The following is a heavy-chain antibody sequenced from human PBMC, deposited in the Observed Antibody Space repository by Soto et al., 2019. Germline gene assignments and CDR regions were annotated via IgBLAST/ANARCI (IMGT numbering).Heavy chain of an antibody. Sequence: ASVKVSCKASGYTFTSYGISWVRQAPGQGLEWMGWIRAYNGNTNYAQKLQGRVTMTTDTSTSTAYMELRSLRSDDTAVYYYARDLSVVAENPYYYYMDVWGKGTTVTVSS. CDR1: GYTFTSYG. CDR3: ARDLSVVAENPYYYYMDV. V-gene: IGHV1-18*01. CDR2: IRAYNGNT. D-gene: IGHD2-15*01. J-gene: IGHJ6*03.